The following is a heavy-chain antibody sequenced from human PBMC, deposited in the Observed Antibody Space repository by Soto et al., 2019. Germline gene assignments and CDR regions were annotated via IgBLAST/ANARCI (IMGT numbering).Heavy chain of an antibody. CDR1: GFTFSSFG. Sequence: QEQLAESGGGVVQPGRSLRLSCTASGFTFSSFGMSWVRQAPGKGLEWVALIWYDGRKEYYADSVKGRFTISRDDSKNTXYLQMDRLRAEDTAVYYWTREGTLGSGSNEAWFDPWGQGTLVTVSS. CDR3: TREGTLGSGSNEAWFDP. J-gene: IGHJ5*02. D-gene: IGHD6-25*01. CDR2: IWYDGRKE. V-gene: IGHV3-33*08.